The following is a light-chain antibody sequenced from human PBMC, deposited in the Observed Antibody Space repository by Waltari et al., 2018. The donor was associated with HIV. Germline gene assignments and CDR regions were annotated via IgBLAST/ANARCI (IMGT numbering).Light chain of an antibody. CDR1: NSDLGTYNY. CDR3: SSYTATKILV. Sequence: QSALTQPASVSASPGQSITISCTGTNSDLGTYNYVSWYQQQSGKAPRLLISEVNNRPSGVSNRFSGSKAGNTASLSISGLQAEDEGKYYCSSYTATKILVFGGGTDVTVL. CDR2: EVN. V-gene: IGLV2-14*03. J-gene: IGLJ2*01.